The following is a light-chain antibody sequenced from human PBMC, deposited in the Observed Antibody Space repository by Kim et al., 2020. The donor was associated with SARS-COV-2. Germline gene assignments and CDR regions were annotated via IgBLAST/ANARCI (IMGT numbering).Light chain of an antibody. CDR2: GAS. V-gene: IGKV3-20*01. CDR3: QQYGSSPYT. CDR1: QSVSSSY. Sequence: SQGESATLPCRASQSVSSSYLAWYQQKPGQAPRLLIYGASSRATGIPDRFSGSGSGTDFTLTISRLEPEDFAVYYCQQYGSSPYTFGQGTKLEI. J-gene: IGKJ2*01.